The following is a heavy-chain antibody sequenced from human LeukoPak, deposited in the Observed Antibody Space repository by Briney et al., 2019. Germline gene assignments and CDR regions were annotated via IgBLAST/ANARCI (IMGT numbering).Heavy chain of an antibody. Sequence: PGGSLRLSCAASGFTFSNAWMSWVRQAPGKGLEWVGRIKGKTDGGTTDYAAPVKGRFTISRDDSKNTLYLQMNSLKTEDTAVYYCTTQDYDIWGAQVETDYWGQGTLVTVSS. CDR2: IKGKTDGGTT. CDR3: TTQDYDIWGAQVETDY. J-gene: IGHJ4*02. CDR1: GFTFSNAW. V-gene: IGHV3-15*01. D-gene: IGHD3-9*01.